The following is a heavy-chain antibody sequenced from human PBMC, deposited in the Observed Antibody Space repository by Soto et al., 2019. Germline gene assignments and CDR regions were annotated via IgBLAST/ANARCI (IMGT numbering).Heavy chain of an antibody. Sequence: GGSLRLSCVASGFTFSSYALNWVRQAPGRGLEWVSAISGSGGTTYYADSVKGRFTISRDNSKNTLFLQMNSLRAEDAAIYYCAKSPEVLSASYSYRGQG. CDR1: GFTFSSYA. CDR3: AKSPEVLSASYSY. CDR2: ISGSGGTT. J-gene: IGHJ4*02. V-gene: IGHV3-23*01. D-gene: IGHD2-21*01.